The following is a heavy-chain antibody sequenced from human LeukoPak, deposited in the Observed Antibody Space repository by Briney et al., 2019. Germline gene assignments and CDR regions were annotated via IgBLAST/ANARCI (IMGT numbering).Heavy chain of an antibody. CDR1: GDSFSNNSVA. Sequence: SQTLSLTCAISGDSFSNNSVAWAWIRQSPSRGLEWLGRTYYRSMWYHDYAASVISRITITPDTSKNQFSLHLNSVTPEDTAVYYCARGVSNSFDLWGQGTLVTVSS. CDR3: ARGVSNSFDL. V-gene: IGHV6-1*01. J-gene: IGHJ4*02. D-gene: IGHD4-11*01. CDR2: TYYRSMWYH.